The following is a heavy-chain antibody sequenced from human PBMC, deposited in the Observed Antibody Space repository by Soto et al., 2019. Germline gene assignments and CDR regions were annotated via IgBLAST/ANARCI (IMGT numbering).Heavy chain of an antibody. J-gene: IGHJ4*01. V-gene: IGHV1-8*01. D-gene: IGHD4-17*01. CDR3: ARTLYGDNVDY. Sequence: HVQLVQSGAEVKKPGASVKVSCKASGYTFTRYDINWVRQATGQGLERMGWINPSSGNTGSAQKFQGRVTMTRNTSMSTAYTELSSLRSDDTAVYYCARTLYGDNVDYWGHGTLVTVAA. CDR2: INPSSGNT. CDR1: GYTFTRYD.